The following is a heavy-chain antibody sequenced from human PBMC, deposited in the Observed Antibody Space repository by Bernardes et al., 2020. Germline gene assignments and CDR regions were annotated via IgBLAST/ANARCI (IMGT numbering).Heavy chain of an antibody. Sequence: TLSLTCTVSGGSISSYYWSWIRQPPGKGLEWIGYIYYSGSTNYNPPLKSRVTISVDTSKNQFSLKLSSVTAADTAVYYCARGLDIVATHFDYWGQGTLVTVSS. CDR2: IYYSGST. D-gene: IGHD5-12*01. CDR1: GGSISSYY. V-gene: IGHV4-59*01. J-gene: IGHJ4*02. CDR3: ARGLDIVATHFDY.